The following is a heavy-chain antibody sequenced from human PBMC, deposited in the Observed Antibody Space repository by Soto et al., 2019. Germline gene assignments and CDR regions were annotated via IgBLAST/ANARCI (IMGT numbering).Heavy chain of an antibody. J-gene: IGHJ3*02. CDR1: GGSISSYY. CDR2: IYYSGST. Sequence: SETLSLTCTVSGGSISSYYWSWIRQPPGKGLEWIGYIYYSGSTNYNPSLKSRVTISVXXXXXXIXLXLXXVTAADTAVYYCARETTADAFDIWGQGTLVTGS. CDR3: ARETTADAFDI. D-gene: IGHD4-17*01. V-gene: IGHV4-59*01.